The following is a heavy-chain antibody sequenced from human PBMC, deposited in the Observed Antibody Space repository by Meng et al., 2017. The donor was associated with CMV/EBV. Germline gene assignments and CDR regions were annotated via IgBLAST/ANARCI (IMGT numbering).Heavy chain of an antibody. Sequence: GSLRLSCTVSGYSISSGYYWGWIRQPPGKGLEWIGCIYHSGSTYYNPSLKSRVTISVDTSKNQFSLKLSSVTAADTAVYYCARPYLFRAAGEFDAFDIWGQGTMVTVSS. J-gene: IGHJ3*02. D-gene: IGHD3-10*01. V-gene: IGHV4-38-2*02. CDR3: ARPYLFRAAGEFDAFDI. CDR1: GYSISSGYY. CDR2: IYHSGST.